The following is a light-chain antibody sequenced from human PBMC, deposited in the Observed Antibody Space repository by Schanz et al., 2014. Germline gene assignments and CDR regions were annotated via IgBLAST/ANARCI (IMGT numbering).Light chain of an antibody. Sequence: QSVLTQPPSVSGAPGRRVTISCTGSTSNIGAAYDVQWYQQVPGTAPRLLIYDNTNRPSGVPDRFSGSKSGTSASLAITGLQAEDEADYYCSSYAGSNKEVFGGGTKLTVL. CDR3: SSYAGSNKEV. V-gene: IGLV1-40*01. J-gene: IGLJ3*02. CDR2: DNT. CDR1: TSNIGAAYD.